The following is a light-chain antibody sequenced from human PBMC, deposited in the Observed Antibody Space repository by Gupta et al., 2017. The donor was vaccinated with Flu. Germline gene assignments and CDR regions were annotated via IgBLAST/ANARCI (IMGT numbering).Light chain of an antibody. CDR2: DAS. CDR1: QSVNSY. CDR3: QQRGNWPPFT. Sequence: ATLSLSPGERPTLSCRASQSVNSYLAWYQHKPGQAPRLLIYDASNRATGIPARFSGSGSGTDFILTISSLEPEDFAVYYCQQRGNWPPFTFGPGTKVDMK. J-gene: IGKJ3*01. V-gene: IGKV3-11*01.